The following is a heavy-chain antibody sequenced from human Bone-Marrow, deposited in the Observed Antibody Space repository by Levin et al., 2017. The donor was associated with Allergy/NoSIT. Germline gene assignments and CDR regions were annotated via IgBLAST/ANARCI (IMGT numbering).Heavy chain of an antibody. CDR1: GYTFTGYY. J-gene: IGHJ5*02. CDR3: ARGVVAAPNERKYNWFDP. Sequence: GGSLRLSCKASGYTFTGYYMHWVRQAPGQGLEWMGRINPNSGGTNYAQKFQGRVTMTRDTSISTAYMELSRLRSDDTAVYYCARGVVAAPNERKYNWFDPWGQGTLVTVSS. CDR2: INPNSGGT. V-gene: IGHV1-2*06. D-gene: IGHD2-15*01.